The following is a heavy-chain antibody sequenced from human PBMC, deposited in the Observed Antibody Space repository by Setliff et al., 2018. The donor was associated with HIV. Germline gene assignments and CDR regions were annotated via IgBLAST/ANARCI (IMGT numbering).Heavy chain of an antibody. CDR3: ARANVPYSNFWSFSYSLPYYFDY. V-gene: IGHV1-18*01. Sequence: ASVKVSCKASGYSFTSYAISWVRQAPGQGLEWMGWISGRIDDTNSAYKFQGRLTMTTDTSTSTAYMEMRGLRSDDTAVYYCARANVPYSNFWSFSYSLPYYFDYWGQGTLVTVSS. CDR2: ISGRIDDT. J-gene: IGHJ4*02. D-gene: IGHD3-3*01. CDR1: GYSFTSYA.